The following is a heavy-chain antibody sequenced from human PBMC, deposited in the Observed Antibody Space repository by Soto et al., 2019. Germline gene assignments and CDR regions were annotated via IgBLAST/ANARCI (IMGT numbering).Heavy chain of an antibody. D-gene: IGHD5-18*01. Sequence: SETLSLTCTVSGGSVSSGSYYWSWIRQPPGKGLEWIGYIYYSGSTNYNPSLKSRVTISVDTSKNQFSLKLSSVTAADTAVYYCARSGYSYGYSIPNSERFEPWGQGTRVTVSS. J-gene: IGHJ5*02. CDR2: IYYSGST. CDR3: ARSGYSYGYSIPNSERFEP. V-gene: IGHV4-61*01. CDR1: GGSVSSGSYY.